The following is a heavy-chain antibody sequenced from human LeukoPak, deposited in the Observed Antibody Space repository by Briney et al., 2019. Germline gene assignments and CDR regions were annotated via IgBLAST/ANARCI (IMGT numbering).Heavy chain of an antibody. V-gene: IGHV3-23*01. CDR3: AKEFYRSGWFYVDY. J-gene: IGHJ4*02. CDR2: ISGDDGST. Sequence: GGSLILSCAASGFNFRNFALSWVRQTPGRGLEWISGISGDDGSTYYSDSVKGRFTISRDNSKNTLYLQLNSLRAEDTAVYYCAKEFYRSGWFYVDYWGQGSLVTVSS. D-gene: IGHD6-19*01. CDR1: GFNFRNFA.